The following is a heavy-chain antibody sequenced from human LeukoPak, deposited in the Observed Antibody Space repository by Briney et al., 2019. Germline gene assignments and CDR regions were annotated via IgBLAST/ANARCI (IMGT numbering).Heavy chain of an antibody. V-gene: IGHV3-30*18. CDR1: GFTFNNHD. CDR3: AKPRDIDSWAFDV. J-gene: IGHJ3*01. CDR2: ISYDGRNK. Sequence: PGGSLRLSCAASGFTFNNHDMHRVRQAPGKGLEWVAGISYDGRNKYYADSVKGRFTISRDNSKNTLNLQMNSLRTEDTAVYYCAKPRDIDSWAFDVWGQGTMVTVS. D-gene: IGHD2-15*01.